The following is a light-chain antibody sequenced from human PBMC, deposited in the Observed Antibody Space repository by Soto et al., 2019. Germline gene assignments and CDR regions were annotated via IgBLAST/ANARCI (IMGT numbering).Light chain of an antibody. V-gene: IGLV2-11*01. CDR1: SSDVGGYNY. CDR3: CSYAGSYYYV. CDR2: DVS. Sequence: QSVLTQPRSVSGSPGQSVTISCTGTSSDVGGYNYVSWYQEQPGKAPKLMIYDVSKRPSGVPDRFSGSKSGNTASLTISGLQAEDEADYYCCSYAGSYYYVLGHGTKVTVL. J-gene: IGLJ1*01.